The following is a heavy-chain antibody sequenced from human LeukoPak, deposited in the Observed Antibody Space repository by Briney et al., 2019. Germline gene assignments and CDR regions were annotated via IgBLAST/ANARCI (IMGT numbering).Heavy chain of an antibody. CDR1: GFTVSSNY. V-gene: IGHV3-53*01. D-gene: IGHD1-1*01. Sequence: GGSLRLSCAASGFTVSSNYMSWVRQAPGKGLEWVSVIYSGGSTYYADSVKGRFTISRGNSKNTLYLQMNSLTVEDTAVYYCARGGARGPSTGYYMDVWGKGTTVTVSS. CDR2: IYSGGST. J-gene: IGHJ6*03. CDR3: ARGGARGPSTGYYMDV.